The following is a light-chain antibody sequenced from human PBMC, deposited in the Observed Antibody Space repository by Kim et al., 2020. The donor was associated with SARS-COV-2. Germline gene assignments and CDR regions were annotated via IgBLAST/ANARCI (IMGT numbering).Light chain of an antibody. V-gene: IGLV3-1*01. CDR3: QVWDSSTACV. J-gene: IGLJ1*01. CDR2: QDS. CDR1: KLGDKY. Sequence: SYELTQPPSVSVSPGQTASITCSGDKLGDKYACWYQQKPGQSPVLVIYQDSKRPSGIPERFSGSNSGNTATLTISGTQAMDEADYYCQVWDSSTACVFGTGTKVTVL.